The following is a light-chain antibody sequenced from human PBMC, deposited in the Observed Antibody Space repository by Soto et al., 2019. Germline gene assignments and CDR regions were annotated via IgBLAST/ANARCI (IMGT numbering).Light chain of an antibody. CDR3: QKYNSAPWT. CDR1: QGISNY. CDR2: AAS. J-gene: IGKJ1*01. Sequence: DIPMTQSPSSLSTSVGDRVTITCRASQGISNYLAWYQQKPGKVPKLLIYAASTLQSGVPSRFSGSGSGTDFTLTISSLRTEDVATYYCQKYNSAPWTFGHGTKVEIK. V-gene: IGKV1-27*01.